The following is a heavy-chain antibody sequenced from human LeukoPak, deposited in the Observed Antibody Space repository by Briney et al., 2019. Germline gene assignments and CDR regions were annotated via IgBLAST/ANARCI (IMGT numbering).Heavy chain of an antibody. CDR1: GFTFSSYG. J-gene: IGHJ4*02. D-gene: IGHD3-3*01. CDR3: AKSYDFWSGYYPPFDY. V-gene: IGHV3-30*02. CDR2: IRYDGSNK. Sequence: PGGSLRLSCAASGFTFSSYGMQWVRQAPGKGLERVPFIRYDGSNKYYADSVKGRFTISRDNSKNTLYLQMNSLRAEDTAVYYCAKSYDFWSGYYPPFDYWGQGTLVTVSS.